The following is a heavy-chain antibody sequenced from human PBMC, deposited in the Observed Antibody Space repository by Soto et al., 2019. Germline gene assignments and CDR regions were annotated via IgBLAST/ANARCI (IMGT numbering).Heavy chain of an antibody. J-gene: IGHJ3*02. CDR3: ARGGNWDRLHDAFDI. V-gene: IGHV3-48*03. Sequence: GGSLRLSCAASGFTFSSYEMNWVRQAPGKGLEWVSYISSSGSTIYYADSVKGRFTISRDNAKNSLYLQMNSLRAEDTAVYYCARGGNWDRLHDAFDIWGQGTMVTVSS. CDR2: ISSSGSTI. D-gene: IGHD7-27*01. CDR1: GFTFSSYE.